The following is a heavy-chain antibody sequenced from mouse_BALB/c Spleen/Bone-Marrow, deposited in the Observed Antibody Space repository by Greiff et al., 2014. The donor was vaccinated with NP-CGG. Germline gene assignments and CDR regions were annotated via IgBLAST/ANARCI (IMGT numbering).Heavy chain of an antibody. V-gene: IGHV5-4*02. CDR2: INAGGNYS. CDR3: ARSRMRYGAMDY. CDR1: GFTFRDSY. Sequence: VQLEQSGGGLVKPGGSLKLSCAASGFTFRDSYMYWLHQTPEKRLEWVATINAGGNYSYYPDSVKGRFTIARDNAKNNLYLQRSILNAEDTAMYYCARSRMRYGAMDYWGQGISVTVFS. J-gene: IGHJ4*01. D-gene: IGHD2-10*02.